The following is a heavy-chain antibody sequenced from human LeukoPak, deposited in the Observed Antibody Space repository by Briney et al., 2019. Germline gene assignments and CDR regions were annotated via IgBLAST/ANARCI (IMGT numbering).Heavy chain of an antibody. J-gene: IGHJ4*02. Sequence: GGSLRLSCATSAFTFSGAWLSWVRQVPGKGLEWIGRIKSDGATDYAAPVRGRFTISRDVSRATLYLEMNSLKTDDTAIYYCTTVTHFYLGGQGTLVTVSS. CDR2: IKSDGAT. D-gene: IGHD2-15*01. CDR1: AFTFSGAW. CDR3: TTVTHFYL. V-gene: IGHV3-15*01.